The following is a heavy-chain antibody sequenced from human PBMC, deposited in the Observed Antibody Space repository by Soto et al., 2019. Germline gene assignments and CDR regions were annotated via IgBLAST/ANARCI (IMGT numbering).Heavy chain of an antibody. D-gene: IGHD6-13*01. J-gene: IGHJ4*02. CDR2: INHSGST. V-gene: IGHV4-34*01. CDR3: ARGGDRYSSSRLDNHFDY. Sequence: QLQLQQWGAGLLKPSETLSLTCAVYGGSFSGYYWSWIRQPPGKGLEWIGEINHSGSTNYNPSLKSRVTISVDTSKNQFSLKLSSVTAADTAVYYCARGGDRYSSSRLDNHFDYWGQGTLVTVSS. CDR1: GGSFSGYY.